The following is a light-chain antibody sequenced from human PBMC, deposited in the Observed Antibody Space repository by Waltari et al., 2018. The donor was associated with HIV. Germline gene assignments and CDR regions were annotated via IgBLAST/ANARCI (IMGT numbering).Light chain of an antibody. CDR2: SNN. Sequence: QSVLTQPPSASGTPGQTVTISCSGGRSNVGTNTVNWYQQLPGTAPKLLMYSNNQRPSGVPDRCSGSKSGTSASLAISGLQSGDEADYYCATWDDSLNGVVFGGGTKLTGL. CDR3: ATWDDSLNGVV. J-gene: IGLJ2*01. CDR1: RSNVGTNT. V-gene: IGLV1-44*01.